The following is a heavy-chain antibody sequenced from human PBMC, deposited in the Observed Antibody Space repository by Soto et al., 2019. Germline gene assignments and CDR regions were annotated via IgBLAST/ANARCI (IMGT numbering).Heavy chain of an antibody. Sequence: SETLSLTCAVSGGSISSGGYSWSWIRQPPGKGLEWIGYIYHSGSTYYNPSLKSRVTISVDRSKNQFSLKLSSVTAADTAVYYWLRRRAYGSGSLFDYWGQRTLDTVSS. D-gene: IGHD3-10*01. CDR2: IYHSGST. V-gene: IGHV4-30-2*01. J-gene: IGHJ4*02. CDR1: GGSISSGGYS. CDR3: LRRRAYGSGSLFDY.